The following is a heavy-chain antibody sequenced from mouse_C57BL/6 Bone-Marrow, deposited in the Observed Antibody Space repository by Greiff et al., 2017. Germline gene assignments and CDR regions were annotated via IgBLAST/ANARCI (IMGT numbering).Heavy chain of an antibody. J-gene: IGHJ2*01. CDR1: GYTFTSYW. CDR3: ARWWDYDEDY. V-gene: IGHV1-64*01. CDR2: IHPNSGST. Sequence: QVQLQQPGAELVKPGASVQLSCKASGYTFTSYWMHWVKQRPGQGLEWIGMIHPNSGSTNYNEKFKSKATLTVDKSSSTAYMQLSSLTSEDSAVXYCARWWDYDEDYWGQGTTLTVSS. D-gene: IGHD2-4*01.